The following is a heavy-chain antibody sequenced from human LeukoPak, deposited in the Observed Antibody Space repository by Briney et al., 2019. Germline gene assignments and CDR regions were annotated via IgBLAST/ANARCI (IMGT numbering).Heavy chain of an antibody. Sequence: GGSLRLSCAASGFSVSANYMSWVRQAPGRGLEWVSFISSGSSTIFYADSVKGRFTISRDNAKNSLYLQVNSLRDEDTAAYYCARDQGRLYYFDYWGQGTLVTVSS. CDR2: ISSGSSTI. CDR3: ARDQGRLYYFDY. D-gene: IGHD3-10*01. V-gene: IGHV3-48*02. J-gene: IGHJ4*02. CDR1: GFSVSANY.